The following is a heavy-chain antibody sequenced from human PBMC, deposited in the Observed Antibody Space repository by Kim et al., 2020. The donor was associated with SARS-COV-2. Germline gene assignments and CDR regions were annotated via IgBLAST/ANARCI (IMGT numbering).Heavy chain of an antibody. D-gene: IGHD3-10*01. J-gene: IGHJ5*02. CDR2: IDPSDSYT. CDR1: GYSFTSYW. CDR3: ARRHAQSGRLLWFGELLYSSPWFDP. V-gene: IGHV5-10-1*01. Sequence: GESLKISCKGSGYSFTSYWINWVRQMPGKGLEWMGRIDPSDSYTNYSPSFQGHVTISADKSISTAYLQWSSLKASDTAMYYCARRHAQSGRLLWFGELLYSSPWFDPWGQGTLVTVSS.